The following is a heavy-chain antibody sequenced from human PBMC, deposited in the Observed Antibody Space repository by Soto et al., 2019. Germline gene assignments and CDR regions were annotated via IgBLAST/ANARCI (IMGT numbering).Heavy chain of an antibody. CDR1: GFTFGSSG. CDR2: LSGSGGST. V-gene: IGHV3-23*01. Sequence: EVQLLESGGGLVQPGGSLRLSCAASGFTFGSSGMSWVRQAPGKGLEWISGLSGSGGSTYYADSVKGRFTISSDTSKSTLYLQMHSLRVEDTAVYYCAKDSGYYHTDWGQGTRVTVSS. J-gene: IGHJ4*02. D-gene: IGHD3-9*01. CDR3: AKDSGYYHTD.